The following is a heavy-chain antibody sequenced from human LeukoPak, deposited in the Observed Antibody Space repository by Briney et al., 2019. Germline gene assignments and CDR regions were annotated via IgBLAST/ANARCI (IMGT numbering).Heavy chain of an antibody. Sequence: GGSLRLSCAASGFSFSSYWMSWVRQAPGKEPEWVANINLDESGKFYVDSVKGRFTISRDNAKNSLYLQMNSLRVEDTAVYYCARVPGATTFGDYWGQGTLVTVSS. CDR1: GFSFSSYW. J-gene: IGHJ4*02. CDR2: INLDESGK. CDR3: ARVPGATTFGDY. V-gene: IGHV3-7*01. D-gene: IGHD1-1*01.